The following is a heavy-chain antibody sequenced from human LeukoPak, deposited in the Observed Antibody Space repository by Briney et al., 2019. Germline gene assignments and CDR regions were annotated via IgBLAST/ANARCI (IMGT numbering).Heavy chain of an antibody. CDR3: AKGGGGDY. V-gene: IGHV3-23*01. CDR1: GFTFSSYA. Sequence: PGGSLRLSCAASGFTFSSYAMSWVRQAPGEGLEWVSGITGSGGSTYYADSVKGRFTISRDNSKNTLSLQMNILRAEDTAVYYCAKGGGGDYWGQGTLVTVSS. CDR2: ITGSGGST. J-gene: IGHJ4*02. D-gene: IGHD3-10*01.